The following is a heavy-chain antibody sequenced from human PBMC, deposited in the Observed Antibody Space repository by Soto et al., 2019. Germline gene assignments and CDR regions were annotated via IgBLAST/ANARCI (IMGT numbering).Heavy chain of an antibody. CDR2: IIPMLDIT. Sequence: QVQLLQSGAEVKKPGSSVKVSCKASGGTFSTYTIIWVRQAPGQGLEWMGRIIPMLDITNTAQSFQGRVTITADKSTSTAYLELSTLRSDDTAMYFGTLGSWSAETFDIWGRGTMVTVSS. J-gene: IGHJ3*02. D-gene: IGHD6-13*01. CDR1: GGTFSTYT. CDR3: TLGSWSAETFDI. V-gene: IGHV1-69*02.